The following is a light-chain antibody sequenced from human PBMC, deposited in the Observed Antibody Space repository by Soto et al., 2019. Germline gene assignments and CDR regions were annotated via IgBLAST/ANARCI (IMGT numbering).Light chain of an antibody. Sequence: IQMTQYPSTLSASVGDRVTITCRASQSISSWLAWYQQKPGKAPKLLIYAASTLQSGVPSSFSGSGSGTEFTLTISSLQPEDFATYYCQQLNSYPITFGQGTRLEIK. V-gene: IGKV1-9*01. J-gene: IGKJ5*01. CDR2: AAS. CDR3: QQLNSYPIT. CDR1: QSISSW.